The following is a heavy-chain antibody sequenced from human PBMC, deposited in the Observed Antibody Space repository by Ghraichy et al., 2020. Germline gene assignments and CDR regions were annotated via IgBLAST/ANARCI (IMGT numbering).Heavy chain of an antibody. J-gene: IGHJ6*02. CDR3: ARFFGGSRFAGVLYYYGMDV. Sequence: GGSLRLSCAASGFTFSGYGMHWVRQAPGKGLEWVAVIWYDGSNKYYADSVKGRFTISRDNSKNTLYLQMNSLRAEDTAVYYCARFFGGSRFAGVLYYYGMDVWGQGTTVTVSS. CDR1: GFTFSGYG. V-gene: IGHV3-33*01. D-gene: IGHD2-15*01. CDR2: IWYDGSNK.